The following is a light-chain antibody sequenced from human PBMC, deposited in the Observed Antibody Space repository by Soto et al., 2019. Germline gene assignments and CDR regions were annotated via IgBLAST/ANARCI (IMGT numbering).Light chain of an antibody. CDR2: EVT. Sequence: QSALTQPPSVSGSPGQSVTISCSGTSRDVGSYNRVSWYQQPPGTAPKLMIYEVTNRPSGVPDRFSGPKSGNTASLTISGLQSEDEADYYCSSFTSSSTWVFGGGTKLTVL. CDR1: SRDVGSYNR. V-gene: IGLV2-18*02. J-gene: IGLJ3*02. CDR3: SSFTSSSTWV.